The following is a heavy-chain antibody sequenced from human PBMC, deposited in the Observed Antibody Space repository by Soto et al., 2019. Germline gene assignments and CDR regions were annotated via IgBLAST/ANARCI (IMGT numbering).Heavy chain of an antibody. CDR2: IYYNRQT. CDR1: GGSLTLGSYY. V-gene: IGHV4-61*01. D-gene: IGHD3-22*01. Sequence: VQLQESGPGLVRPSETLSLTCAVSGGSLTLGSYYWSWLRQPPGKGLEWIAYIYYNRQTNYNPSLKSRVTTSVDTSRNQFSLALRSVTAADPAVYYCARDYYGSASPSRAWFDPWGQGILVTVSS. J-gene: IGHJ5*02. CDR3: ARDYYGSASPSRAWFDP.